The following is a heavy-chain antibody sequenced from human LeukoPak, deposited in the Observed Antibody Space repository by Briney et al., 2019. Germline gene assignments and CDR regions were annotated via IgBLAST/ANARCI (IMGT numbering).Heavy chain of an antibody. V-gene: IGHV3-66*01. CDR2: IGSDGST. CDR3: ESSLWDFDC. CDR1: GFTVSSNY. D-gene: IGHD3-10*01. Sequence: GGSLKLPCAASGFTVSSNYMSWVRQAPGKGLEWVTVIGSDGSTYYAESVKGRFTISRDNSKNTLFLQMNSLRAEDTAVYYCESSLWDFDCWGQGAPVTVSS. J-gene: IGHJ4*02.